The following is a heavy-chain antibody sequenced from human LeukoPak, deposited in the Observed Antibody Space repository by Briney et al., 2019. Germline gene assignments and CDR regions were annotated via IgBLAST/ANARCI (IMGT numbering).Heavy chain of an antibody. V-gene: IGHV1-69*13. CDR1: GGTFSSYA. D-gene: IGHD2-2*02. CDR3: ASPIYCSSTSCYSKPFDY. J-gene: IGHJ4*02. Sequence: GASVKVSCKASGGTFSSYAISWVRQAPGQGLEWMGGIIPIFGTANYAQKFQGRVTITADESTSTAYMELSSLRSEDTAVYSCASPIYCSSTSCYSKPFDYWGQGTLVTVSS. CDR2: IIPIFGTA.